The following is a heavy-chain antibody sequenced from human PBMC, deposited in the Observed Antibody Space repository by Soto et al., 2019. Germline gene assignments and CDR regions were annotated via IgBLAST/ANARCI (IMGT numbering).Heavy chain of an antibody. J-gene: IGHJ4*02. Sequence: SGGSLRLSCAASGFTFSSYGMHWVRQAPGKGLEWVAVISYDGSNKYYADSVKGRFTISRDNSKNTLYLQMNSLRAEDTAVYYCAKPAWLQPNWEYYFDYWGQGTLVTVSS. CDR1: GFTFSSYG. V-gene: IGHV3-30*18. CDR3: AKPAWLQPNWEYYFDY. CDR2: ISYDGSNK. D-gene: IGHD1-1*01.